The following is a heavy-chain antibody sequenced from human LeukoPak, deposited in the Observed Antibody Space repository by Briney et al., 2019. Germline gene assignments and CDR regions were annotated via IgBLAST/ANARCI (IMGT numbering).Heavy chain of an antibody. J-gene: IGHJ5*02. CDR2: INPSGGST. CDR1: GYTFTSYY. CDR3: ARDEGRRRGYQLQIEDEDWFDP. D-gene: IGHD2-2*01. V-gene: IGHV1-46*01. Sequence: ASVKVSCKASGYTFTSYYMHWVRQAPGQGLEWMGIINPSGGSTSYAQKFQGRVTMTRDMSTSTVYMELSRLRSDDTAVYYCARDEGRRRGYQLQIEDEDWFDPWGQGTLVTVSS.